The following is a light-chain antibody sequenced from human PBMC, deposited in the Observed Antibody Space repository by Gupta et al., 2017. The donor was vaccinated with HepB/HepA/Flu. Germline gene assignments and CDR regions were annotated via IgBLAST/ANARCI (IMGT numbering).Light chain of an antibody. CDR3: QQANTFPLT. CDR1: QNVNRW. J-gene: IGKJ4*01. V-gene: IGKV1-12*01. Sequence: DIQMTQSPSSVSASVGDRVTITCRASQNVNRWLAWYQQKPGKAPKLLIYTTSILQTGVPSRFSGSGSGTDFTLTISSLQPEDSATYYRQQANTFPLTFGGGTKVEIK. CDR2: TTS.